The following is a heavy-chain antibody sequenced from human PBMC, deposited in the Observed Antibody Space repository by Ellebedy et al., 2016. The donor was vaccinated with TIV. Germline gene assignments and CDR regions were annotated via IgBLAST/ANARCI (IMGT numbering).Heavy chain of an antibody. CDR2: IYYSGST. Sequence: SETLSLXXTVSGGSISSSSYYWGWIRQPPGKGLEWIGSIYYSGSTYYNPSLKSRVTISVDTSKNQFSLKLSSVTAADTAVYYCARRGPTVLKYYFDYWGQGTLVTVSS. CDR1: GGSISSSSYY. CDR3: ARRGPTVLKYYFDY. V-gene: IGHV4-39*01. D-gene: IGHD4-23*01. J-gene: IGHJ4*02.